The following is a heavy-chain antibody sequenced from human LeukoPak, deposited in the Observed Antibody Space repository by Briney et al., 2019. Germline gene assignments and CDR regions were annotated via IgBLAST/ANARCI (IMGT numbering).Heavy chain of an antibody. D-gene: IGHD6-13*01. CDR2: INSDGSTT. Sequence: GGSLRLSCAASGFTFSSYWMHWVRQAPGKGLVWVSRINSDGSTTGHAESVKGRFTVSRDNAKNTLYLQMNSLRAEDTAVYYCARERGGLSSSWYFTLDYWGQGTLVTVSS. CDR1: GFTFSSYW. CDR3: ARERGGLSSSWYFTLDY. J-gene: IGHJ4*02. V-gene: IGHV3-74*01.